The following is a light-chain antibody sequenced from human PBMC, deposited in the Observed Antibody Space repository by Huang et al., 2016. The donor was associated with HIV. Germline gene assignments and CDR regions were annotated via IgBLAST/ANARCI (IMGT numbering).Light chain of an antibody. J-gene: IGKJ1*01. V-gene: IGKV3-15*01. Sequence: EIVMTQSPATLSVSPGERATLSCRASQSVSSNLAWYQQKPGQAPRLLIYGASTRATGIPARFSGSGYGTEFTLTISSLQSEDFAVYYCQQYNNWPPWT. CDR2: GAS. CDR1: QSVSSN. CDR3: QQYNNWPPWT.